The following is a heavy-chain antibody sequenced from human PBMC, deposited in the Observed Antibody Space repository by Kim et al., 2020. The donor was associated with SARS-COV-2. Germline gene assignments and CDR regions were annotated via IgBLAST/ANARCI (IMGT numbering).Heavy chain of an antibody. CDR1: GYTFTAYP. CDR3: ARKKFFAAGSYSDFDS. D-gene: IGHD3-10*01. J-gene: IGHJ4*01. CDR2: INTVDGDT. V-gene: IGHV1-3*04. Sequence: ASVKVSCKTSGYTFTAYPLYWVRQAPGQGLEWMGWINTVDGDTKSSQNFQGRVTITRDTSASTAYMELTSLRSEDTAVYYCARKKFFAAGSYSDFDSW.